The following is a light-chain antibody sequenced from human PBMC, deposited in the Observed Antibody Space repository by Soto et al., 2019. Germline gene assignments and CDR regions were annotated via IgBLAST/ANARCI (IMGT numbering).Light chain of an antibody. CDR3: MQIAHFPRT. Sequence: DVVLTQTPLSSPVTLGQPASISSRSSQSLVYSEGNTYLSWRQQRPGQPPRLLIYQISNRFSGVQDRFSGSGAETDFTLKISRVEVEDVGVYYCMQIAHFPRTFGHG. V-gene: IGKV2-24*01. CDR2: QIS. J-gene: IGKJ1*01. CDR1: QSLVYSEGNTY.